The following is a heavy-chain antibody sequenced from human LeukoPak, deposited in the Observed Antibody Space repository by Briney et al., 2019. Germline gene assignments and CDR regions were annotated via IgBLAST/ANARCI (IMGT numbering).Heavy chain of an antibody. V-gene: IGHV3-43D*03. Sequence: GGSLRLSCAASGFTFDDYAMHWVRQAPGKGLEWVSLISWDGGSTYYADSVKGRFTISRDNSKNSLYLQMNSLRAEDTALYCCAKDHYGSGSVRGFDYWGQGTLVTVSS. J-gene: IGHJ4*02. CDR1: GFTFDDYA. CDR3: AKDHYGSGSVRGFDY. CDR2: ISWDGGST. D-gene: IGHD3-10*01.